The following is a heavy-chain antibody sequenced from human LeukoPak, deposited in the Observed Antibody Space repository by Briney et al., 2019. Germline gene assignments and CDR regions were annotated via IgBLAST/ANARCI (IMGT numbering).Heavy chain of an antibody. D-gene: IGHD3-22*01. J-gene: IGHJ6*02. CDR2: IKIKTDGGTT. CDR1: GFTFSNAW. CDR3: ATGLNFCDTTGYVYYYYAMDV. V-gene: IGHV3-15*01. Sequence: GGSLRLSCAASGFTFSNAWLTWVRQAPGKGLEWVGRIKIKTDGGTTDYAAPVKGRFTISRDDSKNTLYLQMNSLKTEDTAIYYCATGLNFCDTTGYVYYYYAMDVWGQGTTVTVSS.